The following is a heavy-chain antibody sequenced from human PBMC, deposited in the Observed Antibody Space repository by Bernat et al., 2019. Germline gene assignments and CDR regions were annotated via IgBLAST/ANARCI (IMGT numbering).Heavy chain of an antibody. CDR3: GRDFGVAANDF. D-gene: IGHD6-13*01. CDR1: GYTFTGYY. J-gene: IGHJ4*02. V-gene: IGHV1-2*06. CDR2: IDPNNGGT. Sequence: QVQLVQSGAEVQKPGASVKVSCKASGYTFTGYYMHWARQAPGQGLEWMGRIDPNNGGTNYAQKFQGRVTMTSDTSISTAYMELSSLGSDDTAMYYYGRDFGVAANDFWGQGTLVTVSS.